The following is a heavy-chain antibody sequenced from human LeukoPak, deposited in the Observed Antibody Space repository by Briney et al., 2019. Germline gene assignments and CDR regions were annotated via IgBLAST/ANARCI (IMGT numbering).Heavy chain of an antibody. CDR3: SRDQGGMVSY. V-gene: IGHV3-48*03. J-gene: IGHJ4*02. Sequence: GGTLRLSCAASGFTFSSYEMNWVRQAPGKGLKWVSYISSSGSTIYYADSAKGRFTISRDNAKNSLYLQMNSLRAEDTAVYYCSRDQGGMVSYWGQGTLVTVSS. CDR2: ISSSGSTI. CDR1: GFTFSSYE. D-gene: IGHD2-8*01.